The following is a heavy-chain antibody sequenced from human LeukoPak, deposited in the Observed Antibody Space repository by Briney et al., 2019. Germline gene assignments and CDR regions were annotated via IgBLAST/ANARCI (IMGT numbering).Heavy chain of an antibody. Sequence: SETLSLTCAVYGGSFSGYYWSWIRQPPGKRLEWIGEINHSGRTNYNPSLKSRVTISVDTSKNQFSLKLSSVTAADTAVYYCARENSITMVRGVIIRNNWFDPWGQGTLVTVSS. CDR2: INHSGRT. J-gene: IGHJ5*02. D-gene: IGHD3-10*01. CDR1: GGSFSGYY. CDR3: ARENSITMVRGVIIRNNWFDP. V-gene: IGHV4-34*01.